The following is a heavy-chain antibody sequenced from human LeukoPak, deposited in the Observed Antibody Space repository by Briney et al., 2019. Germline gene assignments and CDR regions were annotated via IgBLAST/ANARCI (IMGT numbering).Heavy chain of an antibody. J-gene: IGHJ4*02. CDR1: GFTFSSYG. CDR3: AKHMDPSGSYSFDY. V-gene: IGHV3-23*01. D-gene: IGHD1-26*01. Sequence: GGSLRLSCAASGFTFSSYGMHWVRQAPGKGLEWVSTISAIGGSSYYEDSVKGRFTISRDNSKNTLSLQMNSLRAEDTAIYYCAKHMDPSGSYSFDYWGQGTLVTVSS. CDR2: ISAIGGSS.